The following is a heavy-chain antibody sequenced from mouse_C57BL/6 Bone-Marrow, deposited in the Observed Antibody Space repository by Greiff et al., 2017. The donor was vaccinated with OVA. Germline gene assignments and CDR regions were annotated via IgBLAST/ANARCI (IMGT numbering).Heavy chain of an antibody. CDR2: ISYDGSN. CDR1: GYSITSGYY. CDR3: ARVDGSSFDY. D-gene: IGHD2-3*01. Sequence: EVQLQQSGPGLVKPSQSLSLTCSVTGYSITSGYYWNWIRQFPGNKLEWMGYISYDGSNNYNPSLKNRISITRDTSKNQIFLKLNSVTTEDTATYYCARVDGSSFDYWGQGTTLTVSS. V-gene: IGHV3-6*01. J-gene: IGHJ2*01.